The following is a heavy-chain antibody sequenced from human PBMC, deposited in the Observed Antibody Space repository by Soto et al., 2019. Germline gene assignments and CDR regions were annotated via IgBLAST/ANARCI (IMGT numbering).Heavy chain of an antibody. CDR3: AGVITIFGVLDAFDI. CDR1: GGSISSYY. CDR2: IYYSGST. V-gene: IGHV4-59*01. Sequence: SETLSLTCTVSGGSISSYYWSWIRQPPGKGLEWIGYIYYSGSTNYNPSLKSRVTISVDTSKNQFSLKLSSVTAADTAVYYCAGVITIFGVLDAFDIRGRRTTVTVS. D-gene: IGHD3-3*01. J-gene: IGHJ3*02.